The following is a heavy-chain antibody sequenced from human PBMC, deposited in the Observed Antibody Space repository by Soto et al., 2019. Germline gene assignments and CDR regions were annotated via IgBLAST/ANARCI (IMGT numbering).Heavy chain of an antibody. CDR1: GYSFTSYW. Sequence: GESPKTYCKGPGYSFTSYWIGWVRQMPGKGLGWMGIIYPGDSDTRYSPSFQGQVTISADKSISTAYLQWSSLKASDTAMYYCARRLGYYYYGMDVWGQGTTVTVSS. CDR3: ARRLGYYYYGMDV. V-gene: IGHV5-51*01. J-gene: IGHJ6*02. D-gene: IGHD6-6*01. CDR2: IYPGDSDT.